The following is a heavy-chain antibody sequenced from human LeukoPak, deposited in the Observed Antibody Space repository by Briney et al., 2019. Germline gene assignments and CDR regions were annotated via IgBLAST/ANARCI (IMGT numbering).Heavy chain of an antibody. Sequence: PETLSLTCSVSGGSVFLSYYYWGWVRQPPGKALEWIGSVYYSGTTSSNPSLKSRVTISVDTSKNQFSLKLRSVTAADTAIYYCARQQIYVGTGMVDYFDYWGQGILVTVSS. J-gene: IGHJ4*02. CDR3: ARQQIYVGTGMVDYFDY. D-gene: IGHD5-18*01. CDR2: VYYSGTT. CDR1: GGSVFLSYYY. V-gene: IGHV4-39*07.